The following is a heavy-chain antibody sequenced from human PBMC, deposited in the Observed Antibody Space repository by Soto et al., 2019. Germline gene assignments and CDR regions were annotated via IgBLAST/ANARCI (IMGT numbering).Heavy chain of an antibody. CDR2: INSDGSST. Sequence: PGGSLRLSCAASGFTFSSYWMHWVRQAPGKGLVWVSRINSDGSSTSYADSVKGRFTISRDNAKNTLYLQMNSLRAEDTAVYYCARPYCSSTSSCYYYYMDVWGKGTTVTVSS. J-gene: IGHJ6*03. D-gene: IGHD2-2*01. CDR3: ARPYCSSTSSCYYYYMDV. V-gene: IGHV3-74*01. CDR1: GFTFSSYW.